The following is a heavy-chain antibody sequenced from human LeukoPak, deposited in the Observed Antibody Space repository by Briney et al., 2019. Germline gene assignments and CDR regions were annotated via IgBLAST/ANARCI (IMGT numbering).Heavy chain of an antibody. Sequence: PGGSLRLSCAASGFTFSTYWMHWVRQAPGKGLVWVSRISTDGSTTTYADSAKGRFTISRDNAKNTLYLQMNSLRAEDTAVYYCARDYVLLWFGELTYAFDIWGQGTMVTVSS. V-gene: IGHV3-74*01. D-gene: IGHD3-10*01. J-gene: IGHJ3*02. CDR3: ARDYVLLWFGELTYAFDI. CDR1: GFTFSTYW. CDR2: ISTDGSTT.